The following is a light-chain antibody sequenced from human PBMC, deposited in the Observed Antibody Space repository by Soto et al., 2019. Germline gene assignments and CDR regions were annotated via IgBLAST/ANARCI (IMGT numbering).Light chain of an antibody. CDR2: EVS. J-gene: IGLJ1*01. CDR1: SSDVGGYNY. CDR3: SSYTSSSTLYV. Sequence: QSVLTQPAFVSGSPGQSITISCTGTSSDVGGYNYVSWYRQHPGKAPKLMIYEVSNQPLGFSNRFSGSKSGNTASLTISGLQAEDEADYYCSSYTSSSTLYVFGTGTKVTVL. V-gene: IGLV2-14*01.